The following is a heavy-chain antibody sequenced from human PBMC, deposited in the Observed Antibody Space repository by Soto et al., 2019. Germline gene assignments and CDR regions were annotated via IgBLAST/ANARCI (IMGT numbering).Heavy chain of an antibody. Sequence: QVQLVQSGAEVKKPGSSVKVSCKTSGVSFNNNGIGWVRQAPGHGLEWMGGVSPTFRTSNYARKFQGRISITADASTGTVNLEPSSLTSEDTAQYYCARVLYYGSGSYSPYGMDVWGQGTTVTVSS. J-gene: IGHJ6*02. CDR3: ARVLYYGSGSYSPYGMDV. V-gene: IGHV1-69*01. CDR2: VSPTFRTS. CDR1: GVSFNNNG. D-gene: IGHD3-10*01.